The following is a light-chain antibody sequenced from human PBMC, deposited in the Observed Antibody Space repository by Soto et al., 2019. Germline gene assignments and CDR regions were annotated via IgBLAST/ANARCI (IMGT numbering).Light chain of an antibody. J-gene: IGLJ1*01. CDR1: NNGISFFNY. V-gene: IGLV2-14*01. CDR2: EAS. CDR3: NSYTSSNTLV. Sequence: QSALTQPASVSGSLGQSITISCTATNNGISFFNYVSWYQQHSGKAPKLIIYEASSRPSGVSNRFSGSRSGNTASLTISGLQTEDEADYYCNSYTSSNTLVFGTGTKVTV.